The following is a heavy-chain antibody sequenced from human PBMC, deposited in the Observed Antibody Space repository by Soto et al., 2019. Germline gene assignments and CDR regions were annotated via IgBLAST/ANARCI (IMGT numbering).Heavy chain of an antibody. Sequence: QVQLVQSGAEVKKPGSSVKVSCKASGGTFSSYAISWVRQAPGQGLEWMGGIIPIFGTANYAQKFQGRVTINADESTSTAYMELSSLRYEDTALYYCARPYCSSTSCYRYYYGMDVWGQGTTVTVSS. V-gene: IGHV1-69*01. CDR1: GGTFSSYA. D-gene: IGHD2-2*02. CDR3: ARPYCSSTSCYRYYYGMDV. J-gene: IGHJ6*02. CDR2: IIPIFGTA.